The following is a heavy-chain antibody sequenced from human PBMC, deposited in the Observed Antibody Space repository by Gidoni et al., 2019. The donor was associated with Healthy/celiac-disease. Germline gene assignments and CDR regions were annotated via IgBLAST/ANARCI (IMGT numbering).Heavy chain of an antibody. CDR2: IYHSGST. D-gene: IGHD3-10*01. CDR3: ARDLPMVRGEAPFDY. Sequence: QVQLQESGPGLVTHSETLSLTCTVSGYSISSGYYWGWIRQPPGKGLEWIGSIYHSGSTYYNPSLKSRVTISVDTSKNQFSLKLSSVTAADTAVYYCARDLPMVRGEAPFDYWGQGTLVTVSS. V-gene: IGHV4-38-2*02. J-gene: IGHJ4*02. CDR1: GYSISSGYY.